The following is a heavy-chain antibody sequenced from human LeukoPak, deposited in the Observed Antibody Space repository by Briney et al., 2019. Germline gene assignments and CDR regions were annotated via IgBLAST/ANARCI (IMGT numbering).Heavy chain of an antibody. Sequence: ASVKVSCKASGYTFTCYYMHWVRQAPGQGLEWMGWINTNSGGTNYAQKFQGRVTMTRDTSISTAYMELSRLRSDDTAVYYCARDIVVPAARLGFDPWGQGTLVTVSS. V-gene: IGHV1-2*02. D-gene: IGHD2-2*01. CDR2: INTNSGGT. J-gene: IGHJ5*02. CDR1: GYTFTCYY. CDR3: ARDIVVPAARLGFDP.